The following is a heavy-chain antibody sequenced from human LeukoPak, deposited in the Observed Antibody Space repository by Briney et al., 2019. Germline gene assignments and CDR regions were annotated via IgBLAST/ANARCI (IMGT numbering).Heavy chain of an antibody. Sequence: GGSLRLSCAASGFTFSSYSMNWARQAPGKGLEWVSYISYSSSTIYYADSVKGRFTISRDNAKNSLYLQMNSLRADDTAFYYCARVGRGLGDYFDYWGQGTLVTVSS. CDR1: GFTFSSYS. D-gene: IGHD3-10*01. CDR3: ARVGRGLGDYFDY. CDR2: ISYSSSTI. J-gene: IGHJ4*02. V-gene: IGHV3-48*04.